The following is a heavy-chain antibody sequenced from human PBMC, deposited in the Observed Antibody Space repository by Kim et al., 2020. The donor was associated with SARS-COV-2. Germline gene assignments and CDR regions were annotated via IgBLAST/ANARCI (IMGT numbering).Heavy chain of an antibody. V-gene: IGHV1-8*01. Sequence: ASVKVSCKASGYTFTSYDMNWVRQATGQGLEWMGWMNPNSGNTGYAQKYQGRVTMTRNTSISTAYMELSSQRSEETDVYYCARGHCRSTSCYGPGDDYWG. CDR3: ARGHCRSTSCYGPGDDY. J-gene: IGHJ4*01. CDR2: MNPNSGNT. CDR1: GYTFTSYD. D-gene: IGHD2-2*01.